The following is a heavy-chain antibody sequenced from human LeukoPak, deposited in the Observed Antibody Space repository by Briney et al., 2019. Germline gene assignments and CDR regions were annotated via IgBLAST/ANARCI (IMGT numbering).Heavy chain of an antibody. CDR2: VYYSGTT. J-gene: IGHJ5*02. V-gene: IGHV4-59*01. CDR1: GDSISDYY. Sequence: SETLSLTCTVSGDSISDYYWSWIRQSPEKGLERIGEVYYSGTTHYNPSLKSRVTISIDTSQNQFSLRLRSVTAADTAVYYCARELDGNGGWFDPWGQGTLVIVSS. D-gene: IGHD3-10*01. CDR3: ARELDGNGGWFDP.